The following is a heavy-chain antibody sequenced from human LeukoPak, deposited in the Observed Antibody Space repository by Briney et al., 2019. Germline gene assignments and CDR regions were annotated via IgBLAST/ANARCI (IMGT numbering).Heavy chain of an antibody. CDR3: ARHRSGSSWFAP. CDR1: GGSISSYY. V-gene: IGHV4-59*08. J-gene: IGHJ5*02. Sequence: KTSETLSLTCTVSGGSISSYYWSWIRQPPGKGLEWIGYLFDSGSTNYNPSLKSRVTISVDTSKSQFSLRPSSVTAADTAVYYCARHRSGSSWFAPWGQGTLVTVSS. D-gene: IGHD6-19*01. CDR2: LFDSGST.